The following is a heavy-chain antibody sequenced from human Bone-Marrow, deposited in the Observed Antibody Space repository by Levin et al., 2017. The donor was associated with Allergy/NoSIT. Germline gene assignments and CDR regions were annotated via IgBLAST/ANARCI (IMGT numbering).Heavy chain of an antibody. CDR3: AREVKGTNDLLLRYFDP. D-gene: IGHD1-7*01. CDR1: GGGFNRNG. CDR2: IIPINGRT. V-gene: IGHV1-69*10. Sequence: ASVKVSCKASGGGFNRNGIGWMRQAPGQGLEWMGGIIPINGRTNYAQKFQSRLTISGDKFSGTVYMELNSLTSEDTGVYYCAREVKGTNDLLLRYFDPWGQGTLVTVSS. J-gene: IGHJ5*02.